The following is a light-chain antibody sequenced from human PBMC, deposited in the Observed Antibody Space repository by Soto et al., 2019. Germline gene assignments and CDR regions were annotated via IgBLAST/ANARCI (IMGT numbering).Light chain of an antibody. Sequence: EIVLTQSPGTLSLRPGERATLSCRASRSVSSSYLAWYQQKPGQAPRLLIYGASSRATGIPDRFSGSGSGTDFTLTISRLEPEDFAVYYCQQYGSSPRTFGQGTKVEIK. V-gene: IGKV3-20*01. CDR1: RSVSSSY. CDR2: GAS. J-gene: IGKJ2*01. CDR3: QQYGSSPRT.